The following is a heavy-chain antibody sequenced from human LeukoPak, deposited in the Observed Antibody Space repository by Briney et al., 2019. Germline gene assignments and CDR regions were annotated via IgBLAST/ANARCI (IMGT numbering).Heavy chain of an antibody. CDR2: IYHSGST. V-gene: IGHV4-30-2*01. D-gene: IGHD6-13*01. J-gene: IGHJ4*02. Sequence: SETLSLTCTVSGGSISSGGYYWSWIRQHPGKGLEWIGYIYHSGSTYYNPSLKSRVTISVDRSKNQFSLKLSSVTAADTAVYYCARAFSSRIAGWSFDYWGQGTLVTVSS. CDR3: ARAFSSRIAGWSFDY. CDR1: GGSISSGGYY.